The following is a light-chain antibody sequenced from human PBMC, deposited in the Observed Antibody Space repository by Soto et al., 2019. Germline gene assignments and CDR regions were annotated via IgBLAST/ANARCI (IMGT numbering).Light chain of an antibody. V-gene: IGKV3-11*01. CDR1: QSVSSY. Sequence: EIVLTQSPATLSLSPGERATLSCRASQSVSSYLAWYQQKPGQSPRLLIYDASHRATGIPARFSGSGSGTDFTLTITSLEPEDFAIYYCQQWSNWPPACGQGTKVDIK. CDR3: QQWSNWPPA. CDR2: DAS. J-gene: IGKJ1*01.